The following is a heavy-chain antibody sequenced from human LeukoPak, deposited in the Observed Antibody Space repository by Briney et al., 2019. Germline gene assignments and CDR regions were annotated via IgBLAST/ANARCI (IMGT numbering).Heavy chain of an antibody. CDR2: IYYSGST. D-gene: IGHD5-18*01. V-gene: IGHV4-59*01. J-gene: IGHJ6*02. Sequence: SETLSLTCTVSGGSISSYYWNWIRQPPGKGLEWIGYIYYSGSTNYNPSLKSRVTISVDTSKNQFSLKLSSVTAADTAVYYCARGAGDTAMVSYGMDVWGQGTTVTVSS. CDR1: GGSISSYY. CDR3: ARGAGDTAMVSYGMDV.